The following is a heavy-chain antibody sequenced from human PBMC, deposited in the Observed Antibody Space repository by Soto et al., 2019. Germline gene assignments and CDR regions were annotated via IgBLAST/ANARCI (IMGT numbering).Heavy chain of an antibody. Sequence: EVPLVESGGGLVQPGGSLRLSCAASGFTFNTYEMNWVRQAPGKGLEWVSYISRSGTTTYYADSVKGRFTISRDNAKNSLYRQMNSLRAEDTAIYYCAARSGGGGAFDIWGQGTMVTVSS. D-gene: IGHD3-10*01. V-gene: IGHV3-48*03. CDR3: AARSGGGGAFDI. CDR1: GFTFNTYE. CDR2: ISRSGTTT. J-gene: IGHJ3*02.